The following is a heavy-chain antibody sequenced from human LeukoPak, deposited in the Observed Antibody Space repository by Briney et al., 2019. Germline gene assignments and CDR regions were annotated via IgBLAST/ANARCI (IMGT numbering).Heavy chain of an antibody. D-gene: IGHD2/OR15-2a*01. J-gene: IGHJ5*02. V-gene: IGHV4-59*01. CDR1: GGSISNYY. CDR3: ARDAGFYAGIDP. CDR2: ISYSGST. Sequence: PSETLSLTCTVSGGSISNYYWSWIRQPPGKGLEWIGYISYSGSTISNPSLKSRVTISVDTSKNQFSLKLTSVTAADTALYYCARDAGFYAGIDPWGQGTLVTVSS.